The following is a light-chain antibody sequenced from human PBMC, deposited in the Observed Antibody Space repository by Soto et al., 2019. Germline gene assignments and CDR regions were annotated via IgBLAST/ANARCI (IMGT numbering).Light chain of an antibody. V-gene: IGKV1-39*01. J-gene: IGKJ4*01. CDR2: AAS. CDR3: QQSYSTPLT. Sequence: DIRMTQSPSSLSASVGDRVTISCRASQDIAAILNWYQQKPGKAPKLLIYAASSLQSADPSRFSGSGSGRDFTLTISSLQPEDIGSYYCQQSYSTPLTFGGGTKVEI. CDR1: QDIAAI.